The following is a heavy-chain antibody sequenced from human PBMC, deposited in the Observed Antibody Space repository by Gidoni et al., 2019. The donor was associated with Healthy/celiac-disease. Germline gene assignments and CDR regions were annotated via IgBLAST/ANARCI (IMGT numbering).Heavy chain of an antibody. Sequence: EVQLVESGGGLLQPGGSLRLSCAASGFTFSSYSMNWVRQAPGKGLEWVSYISSSSSTIYYADSVKGRFTISRDNAKNSLYLQMNSLRAEDTAVYYCARDLSERFLEWLSQFDPWGQGTLVTVSS. J-gene: IGHJ5*02. CDR2: ISSSSSTI. CDR1: GFTFSSYS. D-gene: IGHD3-3*01. V-gene: IGHV3-48*01. CDR3: ARDLSERFLEWLSQFDP.